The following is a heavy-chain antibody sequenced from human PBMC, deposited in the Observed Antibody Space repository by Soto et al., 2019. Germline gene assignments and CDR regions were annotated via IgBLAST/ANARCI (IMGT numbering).Heavy chain of an antibody. V-gene: IGHV4-34*01. CDR2: INHSGST. CDR1: GGSFSGYY. CDR3: ARGWGSGVFDY. Sequence: QVQLQQWGAGLLKPSETLSLTCAVYGGSFSGYYWNWIRQPPGKGLEWIGEINHSGSTNYNPSLKSRVTISVDTSKNQFSLKLSSVTAADTPVYYCARGWGSGVFDYWGQGTLVTVSS. D-gene: IGHD6-19*01. J-gene: IGHJ4*02.